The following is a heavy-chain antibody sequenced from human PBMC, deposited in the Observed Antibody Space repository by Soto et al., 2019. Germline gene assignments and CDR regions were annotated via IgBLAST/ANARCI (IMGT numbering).Heavy chain of an antibody. CDR1: GGTFSSYA. Sequence: QVQLVQSGAEVKKPGSSVKVSCKASGGTFSSYAISWVRQAPGQGLEWMGGIIPIFGTANYAQKFQGRVTITADKATSPAYMELSSLRSEDTGVYYCARTPPPSYYYDSSGYYWYFDLWGRGTLVTVSS. CDR2: IIPIFGTA. V-gene: IGHV1-69*06. D-gene: IGHD3-22*01. J-gene: IGHJ2*01. CDR3: ARTPPPSYYYDSSGYYWYFDL.